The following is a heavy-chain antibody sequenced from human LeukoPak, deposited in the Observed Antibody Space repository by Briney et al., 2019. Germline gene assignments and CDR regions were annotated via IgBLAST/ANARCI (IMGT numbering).Heavy chain of an antibody. CDR1: GYTFTGYY. CDR2: INPNSGGT. Sequence: ASVKVSCKASGYTFTGYYMHWVRQAPGQGLEWMGWINPNSGGTNYAQKFQGRVTMTRDTSISTAYMELSRLRSDDTAVYYCARDPTLIVVTTYYYCMDVWGKGTTVIVSS. V-gene: IGHV1-2*02. D-gene: IGHD2-2*01. CDR3: ARDPTLIVVTTYYYCMDV. J-gene: IGHJ6*03.